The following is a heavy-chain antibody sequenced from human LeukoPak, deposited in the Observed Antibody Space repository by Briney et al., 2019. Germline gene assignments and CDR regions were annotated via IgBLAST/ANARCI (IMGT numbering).Heavy chain of an antibody. CDR2: ISGSGGST. V-gene: IGHV3-23*01. D-gene: IGHD1-1*01. J-gene: IGHJ4*02. CDR1: GFTFSSYA. Sequence: GGSLRLSCAASGFTFSSYAMSWVRQAPGKGLEWVSAISGSGGSTYYADSVKGRFTISRDNSKSTLYLQMNSLRAEDTGVYYCAKNKDWNDEELDYWGQGTLVTVSS. CDR3: AKNKDWNDEELDY.